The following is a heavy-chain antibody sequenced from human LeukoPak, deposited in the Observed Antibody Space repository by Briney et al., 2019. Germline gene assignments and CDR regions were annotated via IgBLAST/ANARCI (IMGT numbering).Heavy chain of an antibody. CDR3: ASEAVYSSGWTFDY. CDR2: INPNSGGT. CDR1: GYTFTVYY. J-gene: IGHJ4*02. D-gene: IGHD6-19*01. V-gene: IGHV1-2*02. Sequence: ASVTVSCTASGYTFTVYYMHWVRQAPGQGLEWMGWINPNSGGTNYAQKFQGRVTMTRDTSISTAYMELSRLRSDDTAAYYCASEAVYSSGWTFDYWGQGTLVTVSS.